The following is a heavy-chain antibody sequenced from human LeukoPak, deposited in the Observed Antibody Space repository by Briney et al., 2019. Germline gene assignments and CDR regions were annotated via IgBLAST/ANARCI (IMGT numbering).Heavy chain of an antibody. CDR1: GFTFSNYW. D-gene: IGHD4-11*01. J-gene: IGHJ5*02. CDR3: ARVPMTTVTTWWFDP. Sequence: GGSLRLSCAASGFTFSNYWMSWVRRAPGKGLEWVANIKQGGSDKYYVDSMKGRFTISRDDAKNSLYLQMNSLRAEDTAVYYCARVPMTTVTTWWFDPWGQGTLVTVSS. V-gene: IGHV3-7*01. CDR2: IKQGGSDK.